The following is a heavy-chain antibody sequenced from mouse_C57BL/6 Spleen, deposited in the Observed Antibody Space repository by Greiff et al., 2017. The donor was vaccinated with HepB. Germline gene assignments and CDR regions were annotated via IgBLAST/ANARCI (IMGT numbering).Heavy chain of an antibody. Sequence: QVQLQQPGAELVRPGSSVKLSCKASGYTFTSYWMHWVKQRPIQGLEWIGNIDPSDSETHYNQKFKDKATLTVDKSSSTAYMQLSSLTSEDSAVYYCARVGDHRGYFDYWGQGTTLTVSS. D-gene: IGHD3-1*01. CDR2: IDPSDSET. J-gene: IGHJ2*01. V-gene: IGHV1-52*01. CDR3: ARVGDHRGYFDY. CDR1: GYTFTSYW.